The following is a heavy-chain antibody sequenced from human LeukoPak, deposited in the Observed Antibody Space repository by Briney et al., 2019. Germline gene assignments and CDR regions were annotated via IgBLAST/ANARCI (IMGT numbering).Heavy chain of an antibody. CDR1: GFTFSSYA. CDR2: ISGSGGST. V-gene: IGHV3-23*01. CDR3: ARGRGDCSTTSCYIDY. Sequence: PGGSLRLSCAASGFTFSSYAMSWVRQAPGKGLEWVSAISGSGGSTYYADSVKGRFTISRDNSKNTLYLQMNSLRAEDTAVYFCARGRGDCSTTSCYIDYWGQGTLVTVSS. J-gene: IGHJ4*02. D-gene: IGHD2-2*01.